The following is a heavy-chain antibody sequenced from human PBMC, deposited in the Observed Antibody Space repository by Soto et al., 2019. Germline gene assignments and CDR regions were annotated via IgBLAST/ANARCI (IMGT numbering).Heavy chain of an antibody. CDR3: ALARLSLGELSSPFDY. V-gene: IGHV4-31*03. D-gene: IGHD3-16*02. CDR2: IYYSGST. Sequence: SETLSLTCTVSGGSISSGGYYWSWIRQHPGKGLEWIGYIYYSGSTYYNPSLKSRVTISVDTSKNQFSLKLSSVTAADTAVYYCALARLSLGELSSPFDYWGQGTVGTVS. J-gene: IGHJ4*02. CDR1: GGSISSGGYY.